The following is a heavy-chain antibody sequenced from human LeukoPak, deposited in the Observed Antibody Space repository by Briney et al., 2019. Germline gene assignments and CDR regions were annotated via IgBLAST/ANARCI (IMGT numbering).Heavy chain of an antibody. J-gene: IGHJ4*02. CDR2: INPNSGGT. D-gene: IGHD1-1*01. V-gene: IGHV1-2*02. CDR3: ARGPGQKKTTGTIFDY. Sequence: ASVKVSCKASGYTFTGYYMHWVRQAPGQGLEWMGWINPNSGGTNCAQKFQGRVTITRNTSISTAYMELSSLRSEDTAVYYCARGPGQKKTTGTIFDYWGQGTLVTVSS. CDR1: GYTFTGYY.